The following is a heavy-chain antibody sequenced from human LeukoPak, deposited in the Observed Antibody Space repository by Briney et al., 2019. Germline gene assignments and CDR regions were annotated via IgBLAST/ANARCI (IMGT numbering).Heavy chain of an antibody. CDR3: ARLTIAGRSGY. J-gene: IGHJ4*02. Sequence: SETLSLTCAVYGGSFSGYYWSWIRQPPGKGLEWIGEINHSGSTNYNPSLKSRVTISVDTSKNQFSLKLSSVTAADTAVYYCARLTIAGRSGYWGQGTLVTVSS. CDR1: GGSFSGYY. CDR2: INHSGST. V-gene: IGHV4-34*01. D-gene: IGHD6-13*01.